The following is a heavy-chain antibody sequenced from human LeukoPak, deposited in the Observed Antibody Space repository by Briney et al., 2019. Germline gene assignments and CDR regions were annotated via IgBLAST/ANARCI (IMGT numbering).Heavy chain of an antibody. J-gene: IGHJ6*01. CDR3: ATFASVVRGGFFL. CDR2: IKKDGSEK. V-gene: IGHV3-7*01. D-gene: IGHD2-15*01. Sequence: GGSLRLSCVASGFTSSAFWMSCVRRPPGKGLEWVANIKKDGSEKEYVDSVKGRFSIFRDNAKNSVYLQMNSLRAEDTAVYYCATFASVVRGGFFLRGEGTTVIVSS. CDR1: GFTSSAFW.